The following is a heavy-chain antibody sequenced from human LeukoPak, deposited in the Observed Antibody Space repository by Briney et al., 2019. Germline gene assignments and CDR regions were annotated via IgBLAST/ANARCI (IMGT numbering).Heavy chain of an antibody. J-gene: IGHJ6*03. Sequence: WVRQAPGKGLEWIGSIYYSGSTYYNPSLKSRVTISVDTSKNQFSLKLSSVTAADTAVYYCARGLGGSCYYYYYYMDVWGKGTTVTVSS. CDR3: ARGLGGSCYYYYYYMDV. CDR2: IYYSGST. V-gene: IGHV4-39*07. D-gene: IGHD2-15*01.